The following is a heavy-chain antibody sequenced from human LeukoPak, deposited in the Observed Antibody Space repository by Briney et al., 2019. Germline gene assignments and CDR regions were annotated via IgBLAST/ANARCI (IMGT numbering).Heavy chain of an antibody. CDR1: GFTFNGCA. V-gene: IGHV3-43*02. CDR2: INGDGGVT. J-gene: IGHJ5*01. D-gene: IGHD3-16*01. Sequence: GGSLRLSCTASGFTFNGCAMHWVRQVPGRGLEWISLINGDGGVTYYADSVKGRFTISRDNRRNSLYLQMNSLRPDDTAFYYCAKDHNYDYFWGSIDSWGQGTLVTVSS. CDR3: AKDHNYDYFWGSIDS.